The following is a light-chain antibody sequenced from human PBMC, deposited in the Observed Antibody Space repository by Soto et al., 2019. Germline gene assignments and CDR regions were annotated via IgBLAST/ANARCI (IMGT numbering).Light chain of an antibody. CDR2: NNN. J-gene: IGLJ1*01. Sequence: QSVLTQPPSASGTPGQRVTISCSGGSSNIGTNAVNWYQQLPGTAPKLIIYNNNQRPSGVPDRFSGSKSGTSASLAISGLQSADEADYYCAAWDDSLNGYVFGTGTKLTVL. CDR3: AAWDDSLNGYV. V-gene: IGLV1-44*01. CDR1: SSNIGTNA.